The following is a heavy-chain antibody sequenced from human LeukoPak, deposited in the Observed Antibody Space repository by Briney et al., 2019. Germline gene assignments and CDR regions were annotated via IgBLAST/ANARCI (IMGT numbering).Heavy chain of an antibody. J-gene: IGHJ4*02. CDR3: ARWAYSTDWYQYFDK. CDR2: IYYSGST. CDR1: GGSISSGTYH. D-gene: IGHD6-19*01. V-gene: IGHV4-61*01. Sequence: SETLSLTCSVSGGSISSGTYHWTWIRQPPGAGLEWIGYIYYSGSTNYNPSLKSRVTISVDTSKNQFSLKLSSVTAADTAVYYCARWAYSTDWYQYFDKWGQGTLVTVSS.